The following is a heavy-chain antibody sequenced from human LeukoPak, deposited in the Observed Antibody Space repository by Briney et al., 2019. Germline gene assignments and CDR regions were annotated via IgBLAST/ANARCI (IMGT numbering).Heavy chain of an antibody. V-gene: IGHV3-21*01. D-gene: IGHD3-3*01. CDR2: ISGSSTYI. CDR3: ARGSEWSSGVSDY. Sequence: GGSLRLSCAASGFTFSSCGMNWVRQAPGKGLEWVSSISGSSTYIYYADSVKGRFTISRDNAKNSLYLQMNSLRAEDTAVYYCARGSEWSSGVSDYWGQGTLVTVSS. J-gene: IGHJ4*02. CDR1: GFTFSSCG.